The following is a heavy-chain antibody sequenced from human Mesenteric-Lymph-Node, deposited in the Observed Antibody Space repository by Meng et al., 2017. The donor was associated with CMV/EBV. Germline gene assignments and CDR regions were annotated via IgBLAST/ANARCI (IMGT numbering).Heavy chain of an antibody. CDR3: ARDLGSVLLTGTAGNWFDP. V-gene: IGHV5-51*01. CDR1: GYSFTNYW. D-gene: IGHD1-20*01. J-gene: IGHJ5*02. Sequence: GGSLRLSCKGSGYSFTNYWIGWVRQMPGKGLEWVGIIYPGDSDTRYSPSFQGQVTILADKSTSTAYLHWSSLKASDTAMYYCARDLGSVLLTGTAGNWFDPWGQGTLVTVSS. CDR2: IYPGDSDT.